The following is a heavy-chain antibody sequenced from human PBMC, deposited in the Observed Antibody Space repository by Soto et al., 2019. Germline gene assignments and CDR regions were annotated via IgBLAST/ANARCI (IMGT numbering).Heavy chain of an antibody. CDR3: ARHSKEITQPDY. J-gene: IGHJ4*02. V-gene: IGHV5-51*01. D-gene: IGHD1-20*01. CDR2: TFPGDSDT. Sequence: GESLKISCNGSGYSFTSYWIGWVRQMPGKGLEWMGITFPGDSDTRYSPSLQGQVTISADKSISTAYLQWSSLKASDTAMYYCARHSKEITQPDYWGQGTLVTVSS. CDR1: GYSFTSYW.